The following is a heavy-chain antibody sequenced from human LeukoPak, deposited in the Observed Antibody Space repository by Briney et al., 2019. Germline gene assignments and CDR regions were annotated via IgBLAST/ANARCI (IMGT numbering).Heavy chain of an antibody. J-gene: IGHJ4*02. CDR2: ISSSSSYI. CDR3: ARDLTTMVRGEYHRRDFDC. CDR1: GFTFSSYS. V-gene: IGHV3-21*01. D-gene: IGHD3-10*01. Sequence: TVGSLRLSCAASGFTFSSYSMNWVRQAPGKGLEWVSSISSSSSYIYYADSVKGRYTISRDNAKNSLYLQMNSLRAEDTAVYYCARDLTTMVRGEYHRRDFDCWGQGTLVTVSS.